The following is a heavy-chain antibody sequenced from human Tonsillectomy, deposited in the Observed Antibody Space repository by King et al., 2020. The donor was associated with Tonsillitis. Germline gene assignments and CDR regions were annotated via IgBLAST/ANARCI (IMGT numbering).Heavy chain of an antibody. J-gene: IGHJ3*02. V-gene: IGHV4-4*08. CDR1: IGSISNYY. CDR2: IYFSGST. CDR3: ARTSGSSSRLAFDI. Sequence: VQLQESGPGLVKPSETLSLTCTVSIGSISNYYWSWLRQPPGKGLEWIGYIYFSGSTNYTPSLKSRLTISVDTSKNQFSLKLSSVTAADTAVYYCARTSGSSSRLAFDIWGQGTLVTVSS. D-gene: IGHD1-26*01.